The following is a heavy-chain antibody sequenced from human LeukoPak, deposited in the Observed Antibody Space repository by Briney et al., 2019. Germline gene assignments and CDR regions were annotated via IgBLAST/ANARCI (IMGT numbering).Heavy chain of an antibody. CDR1: GGSISSYY. D-gene: IGHD5-12*01. CDR2: IYYSGGT. Sequence: SETLSLTCTVSGGSISSYYWSWIRQPPGKGLEWIGYIYYSGGTNYNPSLKSRVTISVDTSKNQFSLKLSSVTAADTAVYYCAGRGYSGYDYGGGFDYWGQGTLVTGSS. CDR3: AGRGYSGYDYGGGFDY. J-gene: IGHJ4*02. V-gene: IGHV4-59*01.